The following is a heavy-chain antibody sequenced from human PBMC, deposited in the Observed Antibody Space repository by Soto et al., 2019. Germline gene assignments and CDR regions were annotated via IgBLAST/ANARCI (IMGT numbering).Heavy chain of an antibody. J-gene: IGHJ4*02. CDR2: IKQDGSEK. CDR1: GFTFSSYW. Sequence: GGSLRLSCAASGFTFSSYWMSWVRQAPGKGLEWVANIKQDGSEKYYVDSVKGRFTISRDNAKNSLYLQMNSLRAEDTAVYYCARDLTGTPNGPFDYWGQGTPVTVSS. CDR3: ARDLTGTPNGPFDY. D-gene: IGHD1-20*01. V-gene: IGHV3-7*01.